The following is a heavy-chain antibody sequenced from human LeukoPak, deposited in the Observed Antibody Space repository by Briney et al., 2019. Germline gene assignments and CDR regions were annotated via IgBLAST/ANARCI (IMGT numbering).Heavy chain of an antibody. D-gene: IGHD5-24*01. CDR1: GFTFDNYA. CDR2: ISWNSGSI. V-gene: IGHV3-9*01. J-gene: IGHJ4*02. CDR3: AKGRDGYNANFDY. Sequence: PGRSLRLSCAASGFTFDNYAMHWVRQAPGKGLEWVSCISWNSGSIGYADSVKGRFTISRDSAENSLYLQMNSLRGEDTALYYCAKGRDGYNANFDYWGQGTLVTVSS.